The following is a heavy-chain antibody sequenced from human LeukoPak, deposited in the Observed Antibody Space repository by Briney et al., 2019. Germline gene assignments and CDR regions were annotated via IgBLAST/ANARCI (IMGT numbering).Heavy chain of an antibody. CDR2: IDLSDGST. J-gene: IGHJ4*02. Sequence: EASVKVSCKASGYTFTSYYMHWVRQAPGQGLEWMGIIDLSDGSTSCAQKFQGRVTMTRDRSTSTVYMELSSLRSEDTAVYYCARSKKKFDYWGQGTLVTVSS. CDR3: ARSKKKFDY. CDR1: GYTFTSYY. V-gene: IGHV1-46*01.